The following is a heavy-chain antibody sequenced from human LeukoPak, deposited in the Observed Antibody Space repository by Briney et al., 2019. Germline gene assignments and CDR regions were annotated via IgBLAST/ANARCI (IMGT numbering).Heavy chain of an antibody. J-gene: IGHJ4*02. D-gene: IGHD3-16*01. CDR2: INHSGST. CDR3: ARGGGDFDY. V-gene: IGHV4-34*01. Sequence: SETLSLTCAVYGGSSSGYYWSWIRQPPGKGLEWIGEINHSGSTNYNPSLKSRVTISVDTSKNQFSLKLSSVTAADTAVYYCARGGGDFDYWGQGTLVTVSP. CDR1: GGSSSGYY.